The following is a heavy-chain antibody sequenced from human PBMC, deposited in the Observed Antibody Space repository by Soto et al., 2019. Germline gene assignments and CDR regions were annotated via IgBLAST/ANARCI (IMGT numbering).Heavy chain of an antibody. Sequence: SLTLSLTFTLSPGSLSSGRYYWSWPHQHPGKGLEWIAYIYCSGSTYYNPSLKSRVTISVDTSKNQFSLKLSSVTAADTAVYYCARAGIAARPGYFDYWGQGTLVTVSS. CDR2: IYCSGST. J-gene: IGHJ4*02. CDR1: PGSLSSGRYY. V-gene: IGHV4-31*03. D-gene: IGHD6-6*01. CDR3: ARAGIAARPGYFDY.